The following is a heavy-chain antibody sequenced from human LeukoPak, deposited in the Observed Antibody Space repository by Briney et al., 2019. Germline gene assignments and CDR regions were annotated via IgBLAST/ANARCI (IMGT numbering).Heavy chain of an antibody. J-gene: IGHJ6*03. CDR2: ISSSSSYI. CDR1: GFTFSDYY. Sequence: GGSLRLSCAASGFTFSDYYMSWIRQAPGKGLEWVSSISSSSSYIYYADSVKGRFTISRDNAKNSLYLQMNSLRAEDTAVYYCARVSTYYYYYMDVWGKGTTVTVSS. CDR3: ARVSTYYYYYMDV. V-gene: IGHV3-11*06.